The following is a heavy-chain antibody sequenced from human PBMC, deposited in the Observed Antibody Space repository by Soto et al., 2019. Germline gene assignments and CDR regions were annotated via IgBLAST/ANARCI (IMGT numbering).Heavy chain of an antibody. CDR1: GYRFTSYW. Sequence: GESLKISCKGSGYRFTSYWIAWVRQMPGKGLEWMGIIYPGDSDARYSPSFQGQVTISVDKSISTAYLQWSSLKASDTAIYYCAKHDFWTLYNTGLDSWGQGTLVTVSS. D-gene: IGHD3-3*01. CDR3: AKHDFWTLYNTGLDS. CDR2: IYPGDSDA. J-gene: IGHJ4*02. V-gene: IGHV5-51*01.